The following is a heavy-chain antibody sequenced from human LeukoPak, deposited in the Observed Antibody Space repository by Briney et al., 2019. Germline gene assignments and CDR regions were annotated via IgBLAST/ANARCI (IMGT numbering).Heavy chain of an antibody. V-gene: IGHV3-53*01. Sequence: GGSLRLSCAASGFTVSSNYMSWVRQAPGKGLEWVSVIYSGGSTYYADSVKGRFTISRDNSKNTLYLQMNSLRAEDTAVYYCARCGGRYYYGMDVRGQGTTVTVS. J-gene: IGHJ6*02. D-gene: IGHD2-15*01. CDR1: GFTVSSNY. CDR2: IYSGGST. CDR3: ARCGGRYYYGMDV.